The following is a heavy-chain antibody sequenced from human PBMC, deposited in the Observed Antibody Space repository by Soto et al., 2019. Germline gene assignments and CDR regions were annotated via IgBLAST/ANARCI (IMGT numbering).Heavy chain of an antibody. CDR1: GFTFSSYA. Sequence: GGSLRLSCAASGFTFSSYAINWVRQAPGKGLEWVSTISGSDGTTYLADSVRGRFTISRDISRNTLYLQMTSLRAEDTAVYYCARDELLHHSFDYWGPGTLVTVSS. V-gene: IGHV3-23*01. CDR2: ISGSDGTT. D-gene: IGHD2-2*02. CDR3: ARDELLHHSFDY. J-gene: IGHJ4*02.